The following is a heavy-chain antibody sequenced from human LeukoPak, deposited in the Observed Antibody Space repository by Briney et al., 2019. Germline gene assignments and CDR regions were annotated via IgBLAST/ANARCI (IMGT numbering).Heavy chain of an antibody. J-gene: IGHJ3*02. CDR1: GGSISSYY. V-gene: IGHV4-59*01. D-gene: IGHD5-18*01. CDR3: ARTTIQLWLLGHAFDI. Sequence: PSETLSLTCTVSGGSISSYYWSWIRQPPGKGLEWIGYIYYSGSTNYNPSLKSRVTISVDTSKNQFSLKLSSVTAADTAVYYCARTTIQLWLLGHAFDIWGQGTMVIVSS. CDR2: IYYSGST.